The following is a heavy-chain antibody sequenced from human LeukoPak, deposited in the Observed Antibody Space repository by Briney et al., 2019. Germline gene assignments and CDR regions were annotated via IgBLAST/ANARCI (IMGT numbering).Heavy chain of an antibody. D-gene: IGHD3-3*01. CDR1: GYTFTSYD. V-gene: IGHV1-8*01. J-gene: IGHJ3*02. CDR2: MNPNSGNT. Sequence: ASVKVSCKASGYTFTSYDINLVRQATGQGLEWMGWMNPNSGNTGYAQKFQSRVTMTRNTSISTAYMELSSLRSEDTAVYYCARGWGGITIFGVVFAFDIWGQGTMVTVSS. CDR3: ARGWGGITIFGVVFAFDI.